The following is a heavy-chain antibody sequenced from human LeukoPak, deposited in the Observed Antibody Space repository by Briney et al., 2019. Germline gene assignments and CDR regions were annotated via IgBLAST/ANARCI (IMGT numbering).Heavy chain of an antibody. J-gene: IGHJ4*02. Sequence: SVKVSCKASGGTFSSYAISWVRQAPGQGLEWLGGIIPIFGTANYAQKLQGRVTITTDESTSTAYMELSSLRSEDTAVYYCARVMGNRYCSSTSCYPWFDYWGQGTLVTVSS. V-gene: IGHV1-69*05. CDR3: ARVMGNRYCSSTSCYPWFDY. CDR2: IIPIFGTA. CDR1: GGTFSSYA. D-gene: IGHD2-2*01.